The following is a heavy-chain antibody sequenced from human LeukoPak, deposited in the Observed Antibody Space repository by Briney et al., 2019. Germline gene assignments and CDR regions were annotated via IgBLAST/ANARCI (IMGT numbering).Heavy chain of an antibody. CDR2: ISGSGHNT. D-gene: IGHD3-16*02. Sequence: GGTLRLSCAASGFTFSNYGMNWVRQAPGKGLEWVSAISGSGHNTYYADSVKGRFTISRDNSKNTLYLQMNSLRAEDTAVYYCAKDLFDYVWGSYRPTPFDYWGQGTLVTVSS. CDR3: AKDLFDYVWGSYRPTPFDY. J-gene: IGHJ4*02. CDR1: GFTFSNYG. V-gene: IGHV3-23*01.